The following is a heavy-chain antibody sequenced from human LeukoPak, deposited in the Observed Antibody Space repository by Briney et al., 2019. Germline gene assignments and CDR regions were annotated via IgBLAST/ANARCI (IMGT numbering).Heavy chain of an antibody. D-gene: IGHD3-9*01. Sequence: GGSLRLSCAASGFTFSSYSMNWVRQAPGKGLEWVSSISSSSSYIYYADSVKGRFTISRDSAKNSLYLQMNSLRAEDTAVYYCARGSEDVLRYFDWLPVDWGQGTLVTVSS. V-gene: IGHV3-21*01. CDR1: GFTFSSYS. CDR2: ISSSSSYI. CDR3: ARGSEDVLRYFDWLPVD. J-gene: IGHJ4*02.